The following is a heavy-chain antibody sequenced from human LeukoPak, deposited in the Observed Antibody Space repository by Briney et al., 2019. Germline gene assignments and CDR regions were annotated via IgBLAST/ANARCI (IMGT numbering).Heavy chain of an antibody. Sequence: PGGSLRLSCSASGFTFSSYAMRWVRQAPGKGLEYVSAISSNGGSTYYADSVKGRFTISRDNSKNTLYLKMSSLRAEDTAVYYCVKGVTRMGNYYYGMDVWGQGTTVTVSS. CDR1: GFTFSSYA. J-gene: IGHJ6*02. CDR3: VKGVTRMGNYYYGMDV. CDR2: ISSNGGST. D-gene: IGHD2-21*02. V-gene: IGHV3-64D*09.